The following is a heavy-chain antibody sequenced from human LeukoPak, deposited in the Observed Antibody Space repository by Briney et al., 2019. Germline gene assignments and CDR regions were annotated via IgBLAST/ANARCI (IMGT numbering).Heavy chain of an antibody. D-gene: IGHD3-3*01. CDR1: GFTFSSYA. CDR3: AKDLYYDVLSGFYDY. J-gene: IGHJ4*02. CDR2: ISGSGGTT. V-gene: IGHV3-23*01. Sequence: GGSLRLSCAASGFTFSSYAMSWVRQAPGKGLEWVSTISGSGGTTYYADSVKGRFTISRDYSKNTLYLQMNSLRAEDTALYYCAKDLYYDVLSGFYDYWGQGTLVTVSS.